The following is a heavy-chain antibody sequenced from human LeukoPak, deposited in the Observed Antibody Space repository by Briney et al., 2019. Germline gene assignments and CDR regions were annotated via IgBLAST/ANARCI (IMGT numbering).Heavy chain of an antibody. D-gene: IGHD3-22*01. V-gene: IGHV3-23*01. CDR3: AKDLLTMIVVVPKEIFDY. CDR1: GFTFSSYA. J-gene: IGHJ4*02. CDR2: ITSSGGST. Sequence: GGSLRLSCAASGFTFSSYAMSWVRQPPGKGLEWVSAITSSGGSTYYTDSVKGRFTISRDNSKNTLYLQMNSLRPEDTAVYYCAKDLLTMIVVVPKEIFDYWGQGTLVTVSS.